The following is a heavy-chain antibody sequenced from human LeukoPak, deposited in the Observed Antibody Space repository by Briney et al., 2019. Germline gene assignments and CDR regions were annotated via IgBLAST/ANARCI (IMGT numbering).Heavy chain of an antibody. Sequence: SETLSFTCAVYGGSFSGYYWSWIRQPPGKGLEWIGEINHSGSTNYNPSLKSRVTISVDTSKNQFSLKLSSVTAADTAVYYCARVSSSWYDWFDPWGQGTLVTVSS. V-gene: IGHV4-34*01. D-gene: IGHD6-13*01. CDR3: ARVSSSWYDWFDP. CDR2: INHSGST. CDR1: GGSFSGYY. J-gene: IGHJ5*02.